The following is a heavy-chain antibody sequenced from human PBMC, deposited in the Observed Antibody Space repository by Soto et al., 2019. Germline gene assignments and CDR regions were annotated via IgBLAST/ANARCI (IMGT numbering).Heavy chain of an antibody. Sequence: GASGKVSCKASGYAFTSYGISWVRQAPGQGLEWMGWISAYNGNTNYAQKLQGRVTMTTDTSTSTAYMELRSLRSDDTAVYYCASWVAVAGRGYFDYWGQGTLVTAPQ. CDR1: GYAFTSYG. CDR2: ISAYNGNT. D-gene: IGHD6-19*01. CDR3: ASWVAVAGRGYFDY. J-gene: IGHJ4*02. V-gene: IGHV1-18*04.